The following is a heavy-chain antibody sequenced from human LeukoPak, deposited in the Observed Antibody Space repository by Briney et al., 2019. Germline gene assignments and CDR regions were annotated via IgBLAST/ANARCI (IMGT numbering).Heavy chain of an antibody. CDR1: GVSISGYY. CDR2: ISGSGST. Sequence: SETLSLTCTVSGVSISGYYWSWIRQPPGKGLEWIGYISGSGSTNYNPSLKSRVTISVDTSKNQFSLRLNSVTAADTAVYYCARPRFSSGWYAAFDIWGQGTMVTVSS. V-gene: IGHV4-59*08. D-gene: IGHD6-19*01. CDR3: ARPRFSSGWYAAFDI. J-gene: IGHJ3*02.